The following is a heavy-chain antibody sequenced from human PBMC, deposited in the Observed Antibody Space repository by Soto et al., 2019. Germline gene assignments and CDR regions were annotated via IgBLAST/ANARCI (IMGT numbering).Heavy chain of an antibody. J-gene: IGHJ3*02. CDR3: ARIDNYYDSSGEARYDAFDI. D-gene: IGHD3-22*01. V-gene: IGHV1-18*01. CDR1: GYTFTSYG. Sequence: ASVKVSCKASGYTFTSYGISWVRQAPGQGLEWMGWISAYNGNTNYAQKLQGRVTMTTDTSTSTAYMELSSLRSDDTAVYYCARIDNYYDSSGEARYDAFDIWGQGTMVTVSS. CDR2: ISAYNGNT.